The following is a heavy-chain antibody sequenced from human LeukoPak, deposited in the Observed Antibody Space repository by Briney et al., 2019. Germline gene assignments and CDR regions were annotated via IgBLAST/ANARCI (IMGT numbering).Heavy chain of an antibody. CDR3: ARDHPGELEAVDY. J-gene: IGHJ4*02. Sequence: ASVTVSCKASGYTFTSYAMNCVRQAPGQGLEWMGWINTNTGNPTYAQGFTGRFVFSLDTSVSTAYLQISSLKAEDTAVYYCARDHPGELEAVDYWGQGTLVTVSS. CDR2: INTNTGNP. V-gene: IGHV7-4-1*02. CDR1: GYTFTSYA. D-gene: IGHD1-1*01.